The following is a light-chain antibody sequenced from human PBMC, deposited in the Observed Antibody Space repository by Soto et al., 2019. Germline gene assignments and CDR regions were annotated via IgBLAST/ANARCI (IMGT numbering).Light chain of an antibody. Sequence: QSALTQPSSMSGSPGQSITISCTGTSSDIGAYEHVSWYQQRPGRAPKVLIYDVRIRPSEVSNRFSGSKSGDTASLTISGLQAEDEAVYYCASKTTRSTVLFGGGTKLTVL. V-gene: IGLV2-14*03. CDR1: SSDIGAYEH. CDR2: DVR. CDR3: ASKTTRSTVL. J-gene: IGLJ2*01.